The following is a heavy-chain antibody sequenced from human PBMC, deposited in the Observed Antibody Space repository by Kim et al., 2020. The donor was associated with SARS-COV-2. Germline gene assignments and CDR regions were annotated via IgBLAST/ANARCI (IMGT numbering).Heavy chain of an antibody. V-gene: IGHV3-7*03. CDR3: ARLSPLYTYYYDSNGFRDY. D-gene: IGHD3-22*01. CDR2: IKQDGSEK. CDR1: GFTFSRNW. Sequence: GGSLRLSCAASGFTFSRNWMSWVRQAPGKGLEWVANIKQDGSEKYYVDSVKGRFTISRDNAKNSLYLQMNTLRAEDTAVYYCARLSPLYTYYYDSNGFRDYWGQGTLVTVSS. J-gene: IGHJ4*02.